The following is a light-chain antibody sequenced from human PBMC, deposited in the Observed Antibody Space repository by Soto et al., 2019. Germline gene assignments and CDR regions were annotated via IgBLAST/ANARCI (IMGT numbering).Light chain of an antibody. CDR1: SSNIGAGYD. Sequence: QSVLTQPPSVSGAPGQRVTSSCTGSSSNIGAGYDVHWYQQLPGTAPKLLIYGNSNRPSGVPDRFSGSKSGTSASLAITGLQAEDEADYYCQSYDSSLSGVVFGGGTQLNV. CDR3: QSYDSSLSGVV. CDR2: GNS. J-gene: IGLJ2*01. V-gene: IGLV1-40*01.